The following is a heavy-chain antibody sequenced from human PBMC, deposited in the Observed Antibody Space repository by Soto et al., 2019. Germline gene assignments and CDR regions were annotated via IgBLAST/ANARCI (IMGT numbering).Heavy chain of an antibody. CDR3: ARGLRYCDWLLYKTRFDP. CDR2: INHSGST. V-gene: IGHV4-34*01. CDR1: GGSFSGYY. Sequence: QVQLQQWGAGLLKPSETLSLTCAVYGGSFSGYYWSWIRQPPGKGLEWIGEINHSGSTNYNPSLKSRVTISVDTSKNQFSLKLSSVTAADTAVYYCARGLRYCDWLLYKTRFDPWGQGTLVTVSS. J-gene: IGHJ5*02. D-gene: IGHD3-9*01.